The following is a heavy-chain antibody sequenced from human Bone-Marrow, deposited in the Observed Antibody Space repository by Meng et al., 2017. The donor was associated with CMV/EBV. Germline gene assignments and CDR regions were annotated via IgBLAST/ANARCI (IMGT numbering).Heavy chain of an antibody. V-gene: IGHV3-23*01. CDR1: GFTFSSYA. J-gene: IGHJ4*02. D-gene: IGHD3-3*01. Sequence: GESLKISCAASGFTFSSYAMSWVRQAPGKGLEWVSAISGSGGSTYYADSVKGRFTISRDNSKNTLYLQMNSLRAEDTAVYYCAKDLSVNQIEWLWGAESDYWGQGTLATVSS. CDR3: AKDLSVNQIEWLWGAESDY. CDR2: ISGSGGST.